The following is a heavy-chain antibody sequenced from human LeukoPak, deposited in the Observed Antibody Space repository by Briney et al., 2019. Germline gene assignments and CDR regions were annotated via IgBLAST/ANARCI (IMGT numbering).Heavy chain of an antibody. CDR2: MSHTGAT. Sequence: SETLSLTCAVFGGSFSGYYWSWIRQSPEKGLEWIGEMSHTGATNYNPSLKSRVTVSVDTSKKQFSLNLRSVTAADTAVYYCARETMWTPALYFGRDVCGERTTLTVSS. V-gene: IGHV4-34*01. CDR3: ARETMWTPALYFGRDV. D-gene: IGHD3/OR15-3a*01. CDR1: GGSFSGYY. J-gene: IGHJ6*04.